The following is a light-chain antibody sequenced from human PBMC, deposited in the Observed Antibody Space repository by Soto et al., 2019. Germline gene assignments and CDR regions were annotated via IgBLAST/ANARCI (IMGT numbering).Light chain of an antibody. Sequence: DIQTSRSTSTPSGSESHRVTIACRATPTLSSWLAWYQQKPGQAPKLLIYKASPLKSGVPSRFSGSGPGTEFPLTISRLQADDFATYYCQHHNSYPDPFGKGTK. CDR3: QHHNSYPDP. CDR2: KAS. CDR1: PTLSSW. V-gene: IGKV1-5*03. J-gene: IGKJ1*01.